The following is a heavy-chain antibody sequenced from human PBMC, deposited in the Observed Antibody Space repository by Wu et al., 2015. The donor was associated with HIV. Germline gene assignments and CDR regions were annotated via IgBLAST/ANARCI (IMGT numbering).Heavy chain of an antibody. CDR2: INPLFGTT. D-gene: IGHD3-10*01. J-gene: IGHJ6*02. CDR1: GDGFTSYA. V-gene: IGHV1-69*05. CDR3: ARELYGCLGEYDYYGMDV. Sequence: QVHLVQFGGEVKKPGSSVKVTCMASGDGFTSYAVSWVRQAPGQGLEWMGGINPLFGTTKFAQKFQGRLTMTTDELKTTAYMELSSLKSEDTAVYFCARELYGCLGEYDYYGMDVVGPRDHGHRLL.